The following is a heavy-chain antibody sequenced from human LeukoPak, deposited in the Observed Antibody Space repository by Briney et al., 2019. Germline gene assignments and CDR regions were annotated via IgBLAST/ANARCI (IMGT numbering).Heavy chain of an antibody. V-gene: IGHV3-66*01. CDR1: GFTVSSNY. J-gene: IGHJ4*02. CDR3: ARDGVADGGLFPNDY. CDR2: IYSGGST. Sequence: GGSLRLSCAASGFTVSSNYMSWVRQAPGKGLEWVSVIYSGGSTYYADSVKGRFTISRDNSKNTLYLQMNSLRAEDTAVYYCARDGVADGGLFPNDYWGQGTLVTVSS. D-gene: IGHD4-23*01.